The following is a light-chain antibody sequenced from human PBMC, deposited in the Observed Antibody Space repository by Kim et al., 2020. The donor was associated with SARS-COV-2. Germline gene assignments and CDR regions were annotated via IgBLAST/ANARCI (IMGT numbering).Light chain of an antibody. V-gene: IGLV6-57*03. J-gene: IGLJ2*01. Sequence: GKTVPISCPPRSGSIASTYVQWYQQRPGSAPPTVIYEDNQRPSGVPDRFSGSIDSSSNSASLTISGLKTEDEADYYCQSYDSSTVVFGGGTQLTVL. CDR3: QSYDSSTVV. CDR1: SGSIASTY. CDR2: EDN.